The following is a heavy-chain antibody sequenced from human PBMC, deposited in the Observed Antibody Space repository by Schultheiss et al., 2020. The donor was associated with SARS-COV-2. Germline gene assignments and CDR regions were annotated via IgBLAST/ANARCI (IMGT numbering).Heavy chain of an antibody. CDR1: GFTFSSYG. V-gene: IGHV3-23*01. D-gene: IGHD3-10*01. Sequence: GGSLRLSCAASGFTFSSYGMHWVRQAPGKGLEWVSAISGSGGSTYYADSVKGRFTISRDNSKNTLYLQMNSLRAEDTAVYYCAKVGGITMVRGVITQLGGMDVWGQGTTVTVSS. CDR3: AKVGGITMVRGVITQLGGMDV. CDR2: ISGSGGST. J-gene: IGHJ6*02.